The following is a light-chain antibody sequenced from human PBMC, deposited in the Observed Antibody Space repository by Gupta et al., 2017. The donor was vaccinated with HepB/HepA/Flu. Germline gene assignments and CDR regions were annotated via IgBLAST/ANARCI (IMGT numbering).Light chain of an antibody. CDR2: EVS. Sequence: QSALTQPASVSGSPGQSITISCTGTSNDIGTYNLVSWYQHHPGKAPKFMIYEVSKRPSGVSNRFSGSKSGSTALPTITVLQAEDEADDDYYSQAGSSNHGVFGGGTKLTVL. J-gene: IGLJ3*02. V-gene: IGLV2-23*02. CDR1: SNDIGTYNL. CDR3: YSQAGSSNHGV.